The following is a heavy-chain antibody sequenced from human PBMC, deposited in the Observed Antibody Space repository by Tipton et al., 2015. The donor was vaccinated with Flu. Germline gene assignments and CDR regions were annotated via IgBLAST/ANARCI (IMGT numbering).Heavy chain of an antibody. CDR2: ILGNGNT. J-gene: IGHJ4*02. Sequence: TLSLTCTVSGASLSGGGYYWSWIRQYPGKGLEWIGHILGNGNTFYKPSLKSRFTLSLDTSKTQFSLNVTSVTAVDMAVYYCATLAITALYDFDYWGQGTLVTVSS. V-gene: IGHV4-31*03. CDR1: GASLSGGGYY. CDR3: ATLAITALYDFDY. D-gene: IGHD1-20*01.